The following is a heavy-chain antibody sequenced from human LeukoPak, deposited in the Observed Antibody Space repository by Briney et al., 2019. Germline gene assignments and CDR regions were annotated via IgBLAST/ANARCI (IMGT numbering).Heavy chain of an antibody. CDR1: EYTFSNHW. Sequence: GESLKISCKASEYTFSNHWIGWVRQSPGKGLEWMGLISPRESQTRYSPSFQGQVTISADKSINTAYLHWSSLKASDTAMYFCATLAQSTMIVIVDDRFNVWGQGTMVTVNS. V-gene: IGHV5-51*01. CDR3: ATLAQSTMIVIVDDRFNV. J-gene: IGHJ3*01. D-gene: IGHD3-22*01. CDR2: ISPRESQT.